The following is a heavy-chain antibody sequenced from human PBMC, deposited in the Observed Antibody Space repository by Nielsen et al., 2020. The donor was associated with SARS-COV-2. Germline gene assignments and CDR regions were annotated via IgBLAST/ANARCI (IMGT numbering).Heavy chain of an antibody. CDR2: IKRDGSEK. Sequence: VRQAPGKGLEWVANIKRDGSEKYFVDSVKGRFTISRDNAKSSLYLQMNSLRAEDTAVYYCARSYFDWLPKSYYFDYWGQGTLVTVSS. V-gene: IGHV3-7*03. D-gene: IGHD3-9*01. J-gene: IGHJ4*02. CDR3: ARSYFDWLPKSYYFDY.